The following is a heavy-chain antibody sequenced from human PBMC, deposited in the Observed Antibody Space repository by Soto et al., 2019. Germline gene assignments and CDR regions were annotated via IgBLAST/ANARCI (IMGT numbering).Heavy chain of an antibody. V-gene: IGHV4-30-4*01. CDR3: ARVYYYYGMDV. Sequence: QVQLQESGPGLVKPSQTLSLTCTVSGGSISSGDYYWSWIRQPPGKGLEWIGYIYYSGSTYYNPSLKSXXTXSXXTSKNQFSLKLSSVTAADTAVYYCARVYYYYGMDVWGQGTTVTVSS. CDR2: IYYSGST. J-gene: IGHJ6*02. CDR1: GGSISSGDYY.